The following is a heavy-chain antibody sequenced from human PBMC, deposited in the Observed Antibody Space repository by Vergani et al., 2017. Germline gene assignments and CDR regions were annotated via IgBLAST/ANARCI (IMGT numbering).Heavy chain of an antibody. J-gene: IGHJ6*03. V-gene: IGHV4-34*01. CDR2: INHSGST. CDR1: GGSFSGYY. CDR3: ARVRGYYYMDV. Sequence: QVQLQQWGAGLLKPSETLSLTCAVYGGSFSGYYWSGIRQPPGKGLEWIGEINHSGSTNYNPSLKSRVTISVDTSKNQFSLKLSSVTAADTAVYYCARVRGYYYMDVWGKGTTVTVSS.